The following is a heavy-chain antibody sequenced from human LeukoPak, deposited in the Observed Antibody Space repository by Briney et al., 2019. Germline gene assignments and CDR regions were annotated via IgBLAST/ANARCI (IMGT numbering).Heavy chain of an antibody. J-gene: IGHJ4*02. CDR3: ARDLGIAAAGTDY. CDR1: GYTFTSYG. CDR2: INAGNGNT. Sequence: ASVKVSCKASGYTFTSYGISWVRQAPGQSLEWMGWINAGNGNTKYSQKFQGRVTITRDTSASTAYMELSSLRSEDTAVYYCARDLGIAAAGTDYWGQGTLVTVSS. D-gene: IGHD6-13*01. V-gene: IGHV1-3*01.